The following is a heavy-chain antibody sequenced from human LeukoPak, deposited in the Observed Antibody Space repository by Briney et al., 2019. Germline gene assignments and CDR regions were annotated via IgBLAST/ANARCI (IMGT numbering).Heavy chain of an antibody. J-gene: IGHJ6*03. CDR1: GYTFTSYD. CDR2: MNPNSGEK. CDR3: ARGPNNQVVRGVIGYYYMDV. Sequence: ASVKFSCKASGYTFTSYDINWVRQATGQGLEWMGWMNPNSGEKGHAQKFQGRVTITRETSINTAYMELSSLRSEDTAVYYCARGPNNQVVRGVIGYYYMDVWGKGTTVTVSS. V-gene: IGHV1-8*01. D-gene: IGHD3-10*01.